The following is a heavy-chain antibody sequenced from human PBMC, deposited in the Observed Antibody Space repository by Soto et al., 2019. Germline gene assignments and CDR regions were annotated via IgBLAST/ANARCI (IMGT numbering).Heavy chain of an antibody. CDR3: ARRRAGNPDDWFDP. CDR1: WYSFSHYW. J-gene: IGHJ5*02. V-gene: IGHV5-51*01. D-gene: IGHD6-13*01. Sequence: GGFLKNSCKGSWYSFSHYWIVWVRQMPGKGLEWMGIIYPGDSETKYSPSFQGQVTISADKSINTAYLQWISLKASDTAMYYCARRRAGNPDDWFDPWGQGTLVTVSS. CDR2: IYPGDSET.